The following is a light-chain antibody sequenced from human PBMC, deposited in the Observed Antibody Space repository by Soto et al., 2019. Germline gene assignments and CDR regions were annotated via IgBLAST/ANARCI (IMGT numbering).Light chain of an antibody. Sequence: EIVLTQSPGTLSLSRGERATLSCRASQSVSSSYLAWYQQKPGQAPRLLIYGASSRATGIPDRFSGSGSGTEFTLTISSLQSEDFAVYYCLQHDTYPRTFGQGTKV. V-gene: IGKV3-20*01. CDR1: QSVSSSY. J-gene: IGKJ1*01. CDR3: LQHDTYPRT. CDR2: GAS.